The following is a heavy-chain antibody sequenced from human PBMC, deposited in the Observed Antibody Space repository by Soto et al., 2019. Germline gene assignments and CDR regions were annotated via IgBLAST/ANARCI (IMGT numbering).Heavy chain of an antibody. V-gene: IGHV4-39*07. Sequence: PSETLSLTCSVCGDSISIGTDYWGWIRQPPGKGLEWIGNIHYSGSTYYNPSLKSRVTISVDTSKNQFSLKLSSVTAADTAVYYCARVGGINWFDPWGQGTLVTVSS. D-gene: IGHD3-16*01. J-gene: IGHJ5*02. CDR2: IHYSGST. CDR3: ARVGGINWFDP. CDR1: GDSISIGTDY.